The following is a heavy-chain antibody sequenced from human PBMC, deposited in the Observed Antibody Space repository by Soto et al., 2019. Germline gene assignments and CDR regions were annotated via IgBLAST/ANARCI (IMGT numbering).Heavy chain of an antibody. J-gene: IGHJ4*02. D-gene: IGHD1-7*01. CDR3: ARDSSWATGTNDY. CDR1: GFTFSSYG. V-gene: IGHV3-33*08. Sequence: GGSLRLSCAASGFTFSSYGMHWVRQAPGKGLEWVAVIWYDGSNKYYADSVKGRFTISRDNSKNTLYLQMNSLRAEDTAVYYGARDSSWATGTNDYWGQGTLVTVSS. CDR2: IWYDGSNK.